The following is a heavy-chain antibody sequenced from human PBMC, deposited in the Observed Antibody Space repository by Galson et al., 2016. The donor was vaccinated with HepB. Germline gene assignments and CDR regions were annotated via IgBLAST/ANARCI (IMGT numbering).Heavy chain of an antibody. J-gene: IGHJ4*02. CDR3: AGGHYGSGSFYLFDY. CDR2: IDPSDSYT. V-gene: IGHV5-10-1*01. CDR1: GYSFTNYW. D-gene: IGHD3-10*01. Sequence: GAEVKKPGESLRISCKGSGYSFTNYWISWVRQMPGKGLEWMGWIDPSDSYTNYSPSFQGNVTISADKSISTAYLQWSSLKASDTAMYYCAGGHYGSGSFYLFDYWGQGTLVTVSS.